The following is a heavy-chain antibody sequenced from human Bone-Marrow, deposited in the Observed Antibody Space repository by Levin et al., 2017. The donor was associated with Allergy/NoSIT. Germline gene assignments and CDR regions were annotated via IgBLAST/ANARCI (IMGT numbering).Heavy chain of an antibody. CDR1: GGTFSSYP. V-gene: IGHV1-69*01. J-gene: IGHJ4*02. CDR3: ARAVADTWWYFDF. D-gene: IGHD6-19*01. CDR2: IIPIFGTA. Sequence: KSGESLKISCKASGGTFSSYPISWVRQAPGQGLEWMGGIIPIFGTANYAQKFQGRVTITADESTSTAYMELSSLKSEDTAVYYCARAVADTWWYFDFWGQGTLVTVSS.